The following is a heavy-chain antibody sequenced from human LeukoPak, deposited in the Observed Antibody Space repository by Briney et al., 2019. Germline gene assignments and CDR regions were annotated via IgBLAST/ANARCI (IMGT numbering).Heavy chain of an antibody. J-gene: IGHJ6*02. CDR3: ARDPRCSSMSCYRSSFYGMDV. CDR1: GFTFSSYE. V-gene: IGHV3-48*03. D-gene: IGHD2-2*01. Sequence: GGSLRLSCAASGFTFSSYEMNWGRQAPGKGLEWASYISSSGSSISSADPVKGRLTIYREHAENSLYLQMNSLRAEDTAVYYCARDPRCSSMSCYRSSFYGMDVWGQGTTVTVSS. CDR2: ISSSGSSI.